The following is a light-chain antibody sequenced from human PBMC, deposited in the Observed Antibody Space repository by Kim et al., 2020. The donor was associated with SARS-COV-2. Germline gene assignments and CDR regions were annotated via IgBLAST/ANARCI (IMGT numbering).Light chain of an antibody. V-gene: IGLV1-44*01. Sequence: GQRVTISWSGGNSNIGANTVNWYQQFPGTAPKLLIYANDRRPSGVPDRFSVSQSGTSASLAISGLQSEDEADYYCATWDDSLNAWVFGGGTKLTVL. CDR1: NSNIGANT. J-gene: IGLJ3*02. CDR2: AND. CDR3: ATWDDSLNAWV.